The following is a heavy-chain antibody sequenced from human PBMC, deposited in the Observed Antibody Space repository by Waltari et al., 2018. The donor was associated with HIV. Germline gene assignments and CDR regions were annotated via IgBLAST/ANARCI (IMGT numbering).Heavy chain of an antibody. D-gene: IGHD2-2*01. J-gene: IGHJ6*02. CDR1: GGYISSGDYY. CDR2: IYYSGRT. Sequence: QVQLQESGPGLVKPSQTLSLTCTVSGGYISSGDYYWSWIRQPPGKGLEWIGYIYYSGRTYYNPAVKRRVTISVATSKNQFSLNLCSVRAADTAVYYCARAVSVVGTSPYGMDVWGQGTTVTVSS. V-gene: IGHV4-30-4*01. CDR3: ARAVSVVGTSPYGMDV.